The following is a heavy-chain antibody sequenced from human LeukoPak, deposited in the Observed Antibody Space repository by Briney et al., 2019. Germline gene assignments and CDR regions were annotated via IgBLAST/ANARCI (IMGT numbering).Heavy chain of an antibody. CDR3: ARGTNAYCSSTSCYRDYYYYMDV. D-gene: IGHD2-2*01. CDR2: MNPNSGNT. Sequence: VASVKVSCKASGYTFTSYDTNWVRQATGQGLEWMGWMNPNSGNTGYAQKFQGRVTMTRNTSISTAYMELSSLRSEDTAVYYCARGTNAYCSSTSCYRDYYYYMDVWGKGTTVTVSS. CDR1: GYTFTSYD. J-gene: IGHJ6*03. V-gene: IGHV1-8*01.